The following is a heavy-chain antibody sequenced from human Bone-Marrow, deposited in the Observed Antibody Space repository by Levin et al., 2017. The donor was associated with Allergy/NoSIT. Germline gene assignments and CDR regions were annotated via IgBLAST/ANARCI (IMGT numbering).Heavy chain of an antibody. Sequence: GESLKISCAVSGFTFSSYGMHWVRQAPGKGLEWVAVIWHDGSNKYYADSVKGRFTISRDNSKNTLYLQMNSLRAEDTAVYSCAREEDLYFDYWGQGTLVTVSS. CDR3: AREEDLYFDY. J-gene: IGHJ4*02. CDR2: IWHDGSNK. CDR1: GFTFSSYG. V-gene: IGHV3-33*01.